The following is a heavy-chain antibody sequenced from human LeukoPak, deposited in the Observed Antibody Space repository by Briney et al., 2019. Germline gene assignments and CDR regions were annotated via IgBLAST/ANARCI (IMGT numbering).Heavy chain of an antibody. J-gene: IGHJ1*01. Sequence: GGSLRLSCEGSGFTFSNYWMGWVRQAPGKGLQWVANIKTDGSEKYYVDSVKGRFTISRDNAKNSLYLQMNTLRAEDTAVYYCATYSSLNRREFQYWGQGTLLTVSS. D-gene: IGHD3-22*01. V-gene: IGHV3-7*01. CDR3: ATYSSLNRREFQY. CDR2: IKTDGSEK. CDR1: GFTFSNYW.